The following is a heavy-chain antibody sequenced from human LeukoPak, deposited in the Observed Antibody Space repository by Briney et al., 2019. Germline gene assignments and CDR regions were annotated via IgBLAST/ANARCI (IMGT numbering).Heavy chain of an antibody. V-gene: IGHV4-59*01. J-gene: IGHJ4*02. CDR3: ARDAGGSYIDY. CDR1: GGSISSYY. D-gene: IGHD1-26*01. CDR2: IYYSGST. Sequence: SETLSLTCTVSGGSISSYYWSWIRQPPGKGLEWIGYIYYSGSTNYNPSLKSRVTISVDTSKNQFSLKLSSVTAADAAVYYCARDAGGSYIDYWGQGTLVTVSS.